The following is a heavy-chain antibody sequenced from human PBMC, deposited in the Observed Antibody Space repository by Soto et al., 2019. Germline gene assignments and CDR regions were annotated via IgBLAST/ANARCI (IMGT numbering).Heavy chain of an antibody. J-gene: IGHJ6*03. CDR3: ASYGDYSRFYYYYYMDV. CDR1: GYTFTSYA. V-gene: IGHV1-3*01. CDR2: INAGNGNT. D-gene: IGHD4-17*01. Sequence: ASVKVSCKASGYTFTSYAMHWVRQAPGQRLEWMGWINAGNGNTKYSQKSQGRVTITRDTSASTAYMELSSPRSEDTAVYYCASYGDYSRFYYYYYMDVWGKGTTVTVSS.